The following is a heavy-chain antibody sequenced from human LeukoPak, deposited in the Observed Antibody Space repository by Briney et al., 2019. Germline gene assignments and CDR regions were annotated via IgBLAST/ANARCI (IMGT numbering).Heavy chain of an antibody. CDR2: IWPADSDT. D-gene: IGHD1-26*01. CDR3: ARQCCGSYYPMDV. Sequence: GESLKISCKGSGYSFTSYWIGWVRQVPGKGLEWMGIIWPADSDTRYSPSFQGQVTISADKSISTAYLQWSSLKASDTAIYYCARQCCGSYYPMDVWGKGTTVTVSS. J-gene: IGHJ6*03. V-gene: IGHV5-51*01. CDR1: GYSFTSYW.